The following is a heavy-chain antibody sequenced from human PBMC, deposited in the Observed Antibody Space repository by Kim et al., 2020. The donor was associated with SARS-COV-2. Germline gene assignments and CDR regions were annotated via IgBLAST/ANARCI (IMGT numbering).Heavy chain of an antibody. CDR2: ISNRGST. V-gene: IGHV4-59*13. D-gene: IGHD1-26*01. Sequence: SETLSLTCSVSGGSISDYFWSWIRQTPGEGLEWIGYISNRGSTDYNPSLKSRVSISVDTSKNHLSLKLTSLTAADTAVYYCAKERKWDYFSFDSWGQGTL. CDR1: GGSISDYF. J-gene: IGHJ4*02. CDR3: AKERKWDYFSFDS.